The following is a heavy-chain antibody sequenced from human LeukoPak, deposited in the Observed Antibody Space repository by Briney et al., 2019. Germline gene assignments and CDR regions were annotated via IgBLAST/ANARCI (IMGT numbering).Heavy chain of an antibody. D-gene: IGHD3-16*01. J-gene: IGHJ4*01. CDR3: VRGGEIGLDY. CDR1: GYTFNTYD. CDR2: IDSSGGYT. V-gene: IGHV3-13*01. Sequence: GGSLRLSCAASGYTFNTYDMHWVRQTTGQGLEWISSIDSSGGYTYYAGSVKGRFTISRENDKNSLYLHMNSLRVGDTAVYSCVRGGEIGLDYWGHGILVTVSS.